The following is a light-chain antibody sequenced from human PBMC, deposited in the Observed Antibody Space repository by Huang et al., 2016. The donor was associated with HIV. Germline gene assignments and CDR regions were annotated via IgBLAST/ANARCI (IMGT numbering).Light chain of an antibody. V-gene: IGKV3-20*01. J-gene: IGKJ3*01. CDR3: QQYGGSPFT. Sequence: EVVLTQSPGTVSLSPGERATLSCRASQNISSSFLAWYQQKPGQAPKLLLFQTASRPTGIPDRFSGSGSGTDFSLTIDRLEPEDFAVYYCQQYGGSPFTFGPGTRVDIK. CDR2: QTA. CDR1: QNISSSF.